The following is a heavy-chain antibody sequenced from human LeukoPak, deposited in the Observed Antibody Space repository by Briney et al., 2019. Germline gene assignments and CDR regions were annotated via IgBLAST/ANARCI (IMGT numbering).Heavy chain of an antibody. CDR2: ISGSGGST. D-gene: IGHD2-2*01. CDR3: AKGAGLPAALYYYAMDV. J-gene: IGHJ6*02. V-gene: IGHV3-23*01. Sequence: GGSLRLSCAASGFTFSSYAMSWVRQAPGKGLEWVSAISGSGGSTYYADSVKGRFTISRDNSKNTLYLQMNSLRAEDTAVYYCAKGAGLPAALYYYAMDVWGQGTTVTVSS. CDR1: GFTFSSYA.